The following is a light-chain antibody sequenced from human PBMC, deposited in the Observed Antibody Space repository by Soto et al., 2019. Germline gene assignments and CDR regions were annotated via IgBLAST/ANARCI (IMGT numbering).Light chain of an antibody. Sequence: IVLTQSPATLYLCPWEREKLYCRASQNIDNHLAWYQQKPGQAPRLLIYDASYRATDIPARFSGSGSGTDFTLTISSLEPEDFVVYYCQQRSFWPLSFGQGTKVDI. CDR2: DAS. CDR1: QNIDNH. V-gene: IGKV3-11*01. J-gene: IGKJ1*01. CDR3: QQRSFWPLS.